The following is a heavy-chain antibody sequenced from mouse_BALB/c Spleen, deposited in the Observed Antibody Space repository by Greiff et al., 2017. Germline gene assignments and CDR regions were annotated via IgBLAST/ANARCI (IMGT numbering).Heavy chain of an antibody. CDR2: IWAGGST. J-gene: IGHJ3*01. V-gene: IGHV2-9*02. CDR3: ARESSNWEGWFAY. D-gene: IGHD4-1*01. CDR1: GFSLTSYG. Sequence: QVQLKESGPGLVAPSQSLSITCTVSGFSLTSYGVHWVRQPPGKGLEWLGVIWAGGSTNYNSALMSRLSISKDNSKSQVFLKMNSLQTDDTAMYYCARESSNWEGWFAYWGQGTLVTVSA.